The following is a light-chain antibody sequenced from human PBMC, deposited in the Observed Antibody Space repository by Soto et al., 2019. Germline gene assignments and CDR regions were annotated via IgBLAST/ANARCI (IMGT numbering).Light chain of an antibody. CDR1: QSVSSSY. J-gene: IGKJ2*01. CDR3: QQYGSSPYN. CDR2: GAS. Sequence: EIVLTQSPGTLSLSPGERATLSCRASQSVSSSYLAWYQQKPGQAPRLLIYGASSRATGIPDRFSGSGSGTDPTIKISRMETDYVAVSQCQQYGSSPYNFGQGTK. V-gene: IGKV3-20*01.